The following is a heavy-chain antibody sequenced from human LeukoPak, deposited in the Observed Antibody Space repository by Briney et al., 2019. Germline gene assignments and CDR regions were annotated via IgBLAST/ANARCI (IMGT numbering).Heavy chain of an antibody. D-gene: IGHD2-2*01. V-gene: IGHV1-69*05. CDR1: GGTFSSYA. CDR2: IIPIFGTA. Sequence: ASVKVSCKASGGTFSSYAISWVRQAPGQGLEWMGGIIPIFGTANYAQKFQGRVTITTDESTSTAYMELSSLRSEDTAVYYCAREGHCSSSSCALDYWGQGTLVTVSS. CDR3: AREGHCSSSSCALDY. J-gene: IGHJ4*02.